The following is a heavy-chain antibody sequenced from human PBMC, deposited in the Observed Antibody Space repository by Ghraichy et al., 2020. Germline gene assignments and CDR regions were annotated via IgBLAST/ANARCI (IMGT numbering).Heavy chain of an antibody. CDR1: GFTLSRCG. Sequence: GESLNISCAASGFTLSRCGMHWVRQAPGKGLEWVAHISYNGIEKNYGDSVEGRFTISRDISKNTVYLQMDSLRAEDTAMYYCAKESDHGDYRTSDYWGQGTLVTVSS. D-gene: IGHD4-17*01. CDR2: ISYNGIEK. V-gene: IGHV3-30*18. CDR3: AKESDHGDYRTSDY. J-gene: IGHJ4*02.